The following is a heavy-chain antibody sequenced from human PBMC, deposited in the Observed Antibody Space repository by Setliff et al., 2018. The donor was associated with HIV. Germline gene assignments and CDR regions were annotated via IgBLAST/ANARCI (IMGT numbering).Heavy chain of an antibody. V-gene: IGHV3-21*01. J-gene: IGHJ6*03. D-gene: IGHD4-17*01. CDR2: ISSSSSYT. CDR3: VKARVDGDYYYYYYMDV. CDR1: GFTFGDYA. Sequence: PGGSLRLSCTASGFTFGDYAMAWVRQAPGKGLEWVSYISSSSSYTHYADSVKGRFTISRDNSKNTLYLQMNSLRAEDTAVYYCVKARVDGDYYYYYYMDVWGKGTTVTVSS.